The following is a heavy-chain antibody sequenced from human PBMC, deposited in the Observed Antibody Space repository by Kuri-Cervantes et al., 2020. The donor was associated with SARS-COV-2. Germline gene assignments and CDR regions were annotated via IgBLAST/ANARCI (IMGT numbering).Heavy chain of an antibody. CDR2: INPSGGST. J-gene: IGHJ6*03. CDR1: GYTLTSYY. D-gene: IGHD3-3*01. V-gene: IGHV1-46*01. CDR3: AREYKGHYDFWSGYSSNYYYYMDV. Sequence: ASVKVSCKASGYTLTSYYMHWVRQAPGQGLEWMGIINPSGGSTSYAQKFQGRVTMTRDTSTSTVYMELSSLRSEDTAVYYCAREYKGHYDFWSGYSSNYYYYMDVWGKGTTVTVSS.